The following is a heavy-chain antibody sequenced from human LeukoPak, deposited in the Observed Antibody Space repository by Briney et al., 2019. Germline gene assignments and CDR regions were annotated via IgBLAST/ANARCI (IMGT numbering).Heavy chain of an antibody. V-gene: IGHV4-30-2*01. D-gene: IGHD6-25*01. CDR3: ARAGHGSPGDFDY. CDR1: GGSISSGGYY. CDR2: IYHSGST. Sequence: SQTLSLTCTVCGGSISSGGYYWSWIRQPPGKGLEWIGYIYHSGSTYYNPSLKSRVTISVDRSKNQFSLKLSSVTAADTAVYYCARAGHGSPGDFDYWGQGTLVTVSS. J-gene: IGHJ4*02.